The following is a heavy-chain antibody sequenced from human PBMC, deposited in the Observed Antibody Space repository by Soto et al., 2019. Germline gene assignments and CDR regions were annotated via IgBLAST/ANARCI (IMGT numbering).Heavy chain of an antibody. J-gene: IGHJ6*02. V-gene: IGHV3-7*03. Sequence: PGGSLRLSCAASGFTFSSYWMSWVRQAPGKGLEWVANIKQDGSEKYYVDSVKGRFTISRDNAKNSLYLQMDSLRAEDTAVYYCARGPPRGYYMVRGRGMDVWGQGTTVTVSS. CDR3: ARGPPRGYYMVRGRGMDV. CDR2: IKQDGSEK. CDR1: GFTFSSYW. D-gene: IGHD3-10*01.